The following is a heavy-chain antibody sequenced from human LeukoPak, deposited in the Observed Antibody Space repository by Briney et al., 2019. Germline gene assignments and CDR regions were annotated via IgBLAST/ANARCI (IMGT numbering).Heavy chain of an antibody. CDR3: AKDLSFSYDI. Sequence: GGSLRLSCAASGLTFSSYSMNWFRQAPGKGPEWLAFIGHDGNYKHYGDSVRGRFTISRDNSKNTVYPEMDSLRADDTALYRCAKDLSFSYDIWGQGTKVTVSS. CDR2: IGHDGNYK. D-gene: IGHD2/OR15-2a*01. CDR1: GLTFSSYS. V-gene: IGHV3-30*02. J-gene: IGHJ3*02.